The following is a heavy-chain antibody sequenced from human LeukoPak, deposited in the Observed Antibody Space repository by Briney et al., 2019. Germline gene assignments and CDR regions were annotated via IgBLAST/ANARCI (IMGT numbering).Heavy chain of an antibody. CDR1: EFTFSSYE. D-gene: IGHD3-22*01. Sequence: PGGSLRLSCAASEFTFSSYEMNWVRQAPGKGLEWVSYISSSGSTIYYADSVKGRFTVSRDNAKKSLYLQMNSLRAEDTAIYYCATYYYDRSAQRGDDAFDIWGQGTMVTVSS. CDR2: ISSSGSTI. J-gene: IGHJ3*02. V-gene: IGHV3-48*03. CDR3: ATYYYDRSAQRGDDAFDI.